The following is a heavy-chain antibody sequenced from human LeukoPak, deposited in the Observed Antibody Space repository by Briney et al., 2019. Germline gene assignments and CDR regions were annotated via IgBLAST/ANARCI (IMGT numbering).Heavy chain of an antibody. CDR3: ARSFWIGDYAT. CDR1: GFTFSSYG. D-gene: IGHD4-17*01. J-gene: IGHJ5*02. CDR2: IWYDGSNK. Sequence: GGSLRLSCAASGFTFSSYGMHWVRQAPGKGLEWVAVIWYDGSNKYYADSVKGRFTISRDNAKNSLYLQMNSLRVEDTAVYYCARSFWIGDYATWGQGTLVTVSS. V-gene: IGHV3-33*01.